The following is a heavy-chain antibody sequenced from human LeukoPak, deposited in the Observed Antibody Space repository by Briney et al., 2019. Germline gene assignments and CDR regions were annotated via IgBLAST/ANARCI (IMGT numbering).Heavy chain of an antibody. Sequence: NLGGSLRLSCAASGFTFSSYTMNWVRQAPGKGLEWVSSISSSSSYIYYADSVKGRFTISRDNSKNMLYLEVISLTADDTAVYYCAKDDAWLRFGEWSQGTLVTVSS. V-gene: IGHV3-21*04. D-gene: IGHD3-10*01. CDR3: AKDDAWLRFGE. J-gene: IGHJ4*02. CDR1: GFTFSSYT. CDR2: ISSSSSYI.